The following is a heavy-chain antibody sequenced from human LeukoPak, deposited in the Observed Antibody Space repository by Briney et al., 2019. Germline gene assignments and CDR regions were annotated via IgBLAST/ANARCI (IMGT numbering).Heavy chain of an antibody. CDR3: ARVSPTYCSSTSCPYYFDY. Sequence: ASVKVSCKASGYTFTGYYMHWVRQAPGQGLEWMGGIIPIFGTANYAQKFQGRVTITADESTSTAYMELSSLRSEDTAVYYCARVSPTYCSSTSCPYYFDYWGQGTLVTVSS. CDR2: IIPIFGTA. CDR1: GYTFTGYY. J-gene: IGHJ4*02. V-gene: IGHV1-69*13. D-gene: IGHD2-2*01.